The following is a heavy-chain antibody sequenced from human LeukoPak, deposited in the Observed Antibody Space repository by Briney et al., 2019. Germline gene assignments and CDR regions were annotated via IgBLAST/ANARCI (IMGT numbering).Heavy chain of an antibody. CDR1: GFTFSSYS. CDR3: ARDRGISAWPFDY. V-gene: IGHV3-21*01. CDR2: ISSSSSYI. Sequence: GGSLRLSCAASGFTFSSYSMNWVRQAPGKGLEWVSSISSSSSYIYYADSVKGRFTISRDNAKNSLYLQMNSLRAEDTAVYYCARDRGISAWPFDYWGQGTLVTVSS. D-gene: IGHD6-19*01. J-gene: IGHJ4*02.